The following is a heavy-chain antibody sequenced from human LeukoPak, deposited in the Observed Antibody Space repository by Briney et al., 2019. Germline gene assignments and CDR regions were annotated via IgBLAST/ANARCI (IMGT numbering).Heavy chain of an antibody. CDR2: IGTAGDT. CDR1: GFTFSSYD. CDR3: ARTGAYGDYDY. V-gene: IGHV3-13*01. D-gene: IGHD4-17*01. J-gene: IGHJ4*02. Sequence: HPGGSLRLSCAASGFTFSSYDMHWVRQATGKGLEWVSVIGTAGDTYYPGSVKGRFTISRENAKNSLYLQMNSLRAGDTAVYYCARTGAYGDYDYWGQGTLVTVSS.